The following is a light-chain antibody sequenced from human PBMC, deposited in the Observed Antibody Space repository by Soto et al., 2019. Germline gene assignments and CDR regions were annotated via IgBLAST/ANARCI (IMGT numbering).Light chain of an antibody. CDR1: SSDAGNYNF. J-gene: IGLJ3*02. Sequence: QSVLTQPASVSGSPGQSITISCTGTSSDAGNYNFVSWYQQHPGKAPKVIIYEDSTRPSGVSNRISGYKSGNTASLTISGLHAEDDADYYCCSYAGSSTSLVFGGGTKLSVL. V-gene: IGLV2-23*01. CDR3: CSYAGSSTSLV. CDR2: EDS.